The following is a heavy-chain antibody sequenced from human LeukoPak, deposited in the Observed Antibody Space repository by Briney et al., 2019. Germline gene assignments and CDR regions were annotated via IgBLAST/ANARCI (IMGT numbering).Heavy chain of an antibody. V-gene: IGHV4-38-2*02. Sequence: SETLSLTCTVSGYSISSGYYWGWIRQPPGKGLEWIGSIYHSGSTYYNPSLKSRVTISVDTSKNQFSLKLSSVTAADTAVYYCARAYKLWFGELIDPWGQGTLVTVSS. J-gene: IGHJ5*02. CDR1: GYSISSGYY. CDR3: ARAYKLWFGELIDP. CDR2: IYHSGST. D-gene: IGHD3-10*01.